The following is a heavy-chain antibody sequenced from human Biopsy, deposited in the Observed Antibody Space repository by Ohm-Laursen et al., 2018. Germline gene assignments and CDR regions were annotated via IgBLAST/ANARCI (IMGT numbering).Heavy chain of an antibody. CDR2: IYGGGFGT. V-gene: IGHV3-23*01. D-gene: IGHD3-9*01. CDR3: AKFEWDPSPSYYVGY. CDR1: GFSFSDYT. Sequence: SLRLSCSASGFSFSDYTMSWVCQAPGKGLEWDAGIYGGGFGTYYADSLKGRFSISRDNSENTLYLHMYSLRAEETAVYFCAKFEWDPSPSYYVGYWGQGTQVTGSS. J-gene: IGHJ4*03.